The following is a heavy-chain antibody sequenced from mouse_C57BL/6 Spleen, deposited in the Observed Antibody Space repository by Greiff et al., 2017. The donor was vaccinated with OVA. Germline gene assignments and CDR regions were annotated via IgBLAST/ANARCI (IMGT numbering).Heavy chain of an antibody. J-gene: IGHJ2*01. CDR1: GYTFTDYN. CDR2: INPNNGGT. D-gene: IGHD1-1*01. Sequence: EVKLQESGPELVKPGALVKIPCKASGYTFTDYNMDWVKQSHGKSLEWIGDINPNNGGTIYNQKFKGKATLTVDKSSSTAYMELRSLTSEDTAVYYCARGYYYGSSYFDYWGQGTTLTVSS. V-gene: IGHV1-18*01. CDR3: ARGYYYGSSYFDY.